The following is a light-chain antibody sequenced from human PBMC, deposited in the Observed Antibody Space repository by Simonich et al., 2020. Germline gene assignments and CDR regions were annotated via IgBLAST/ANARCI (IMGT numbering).Light chain of an antibody. V-gene: IGLV2-14*01. CDR1: SSDVGGYNY. Sequence: QSALTQPPSASGSPGQSVTISCTGTSSDVGGYNYVSWYQQHPGKAPKLMIYDVSKLPAGVSNRFSGSKSGNTASLTISGLQAEDEADYYCSSYTSSSTLVFGGGTKLTVL. J-gene: IGLJ2*01. CDR3: SSYTSSSTLV. CDR2: DVS.